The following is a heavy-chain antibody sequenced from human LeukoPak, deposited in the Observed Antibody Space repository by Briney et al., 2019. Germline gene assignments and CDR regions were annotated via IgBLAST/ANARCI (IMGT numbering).Heavy chain of an antibody. V-gene: IGHV4-38-2*02. D-gene: IGHD3-10*01. J-gene: IGHJ4*02. Sequence: SETLSLTCTVSGYSISSGYYWGWTRQPPGKGLEWIGSIYHSGSTYYNPSLKSRVTISVDTSKNQFSLKLSSVTAADTAVYYCARGVESGLLWFGELGPYFDYWGQGTLVTVSS. CDR2: IYHSGST. CDR3: ARGVESGLLWFGELGPYFDY. CDR1: GYSISSGYY.